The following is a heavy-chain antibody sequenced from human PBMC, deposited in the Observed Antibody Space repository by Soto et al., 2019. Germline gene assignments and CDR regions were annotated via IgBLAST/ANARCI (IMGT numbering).Heavy chain of an antibody. J-gene: IGHJ5*02. V-gene: IGHV3-7*01. Sequence: EVQLVESGGGLVQPGGSLRLSCAASGFTFSSYWMSWVRQAPGKGLEWVANIKQDGSEKYYVDSVKGRFTISRDNAKNSLYLQMNSLRAEDTAVYYCARDEYDFGSGYYGWGWFDPWGQGTLVTVSS. CDR3: ARDEYDFGSGYYGWGWFDP. CDR2: IKQDGSEK. D-gene: IGHD3-3*01. CDR1: GFTFSSYW.